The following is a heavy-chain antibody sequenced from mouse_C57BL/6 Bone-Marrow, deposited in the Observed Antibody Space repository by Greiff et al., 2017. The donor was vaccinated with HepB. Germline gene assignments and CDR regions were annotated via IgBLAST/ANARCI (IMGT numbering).Heavy chain of an antibody. J-gene: IGHJ3*01. CDR3: ARGGNCLFAY. CDR1: GYSFTGYY. CDR2: INPSTGGT. Sequence: EVQLQQSGPELVKPGASVKISCKASGYSFTGYYMNWVKQSPEKSLEWIGEINPSTGGTTYNQKFKAKATLTVDKSSSTAYMQLKSLTSEDSAVYYCARGGNCLFAYWGQGTLVTGSA. D-gene: IGHD2-1*01. V-gene: IGHV1-42*01.